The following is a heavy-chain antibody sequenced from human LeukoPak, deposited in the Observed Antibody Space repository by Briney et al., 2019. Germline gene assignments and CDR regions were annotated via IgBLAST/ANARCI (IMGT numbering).Heavy chain of an antibody. J-gene: IGHJ4*02. Sequence: SETLSLTCSVSGDSIISYYWNWLRQSPGKGLEWIGNIHHFGRAEYNSSLRSRVTMFLDSSKNQFSLKLTSVTPTDTAVYYCARGLWTQPGLVPFNYWGQGILVTVSS. CDR1: GDSIISYY. CDR3: ARGLWTQPGLVPFNY. V-gene: IGHV4-59*01. D-gene: IGHD5-18*01. CDR2: IHHFGRA.